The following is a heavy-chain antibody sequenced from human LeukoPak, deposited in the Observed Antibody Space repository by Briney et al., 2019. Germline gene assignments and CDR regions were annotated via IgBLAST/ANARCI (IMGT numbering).Heavy chain of an antibody. CDR1: GFTFSSYE. J-gene: IGHJ4*02. CDR2: ISSSGSTT. Sequence: PGGSLRLSCAASGFTFSSYEMNWVRQAPGKGLEWVSYISSSGSTTYYADSVKGRFTVSRDKAKNTLYLQMNSLRADDTAVYYCARETPGSRVFDSWGQGTLVTVSS. CDR3: ARETPGSRVFDS. D-gene: IGHD1-14*01. V-gene: IGHV3-48*03.